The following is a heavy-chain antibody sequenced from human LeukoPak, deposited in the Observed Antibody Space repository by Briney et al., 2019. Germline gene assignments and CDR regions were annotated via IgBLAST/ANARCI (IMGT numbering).Heavy chain of an antibody. CDR2: ISGSGGST. CDR3: AKGIVVVKYYFDY. CDR1: GFTFSGYA. V-gene: IGHV3-23*01. Sequence: PGGSLRLSCAASGFTFSGYAMSWVRQAPGKGLEWVSAISGSGGSTYYADSVKGRFTISRDNSKNTLYLQMNSLRAEDTAVYYCAKGIVVVKYYFDYWGQGTLVIVSS. J-gene: IGHJ4*02. D-gene: IGHD3-22*01.